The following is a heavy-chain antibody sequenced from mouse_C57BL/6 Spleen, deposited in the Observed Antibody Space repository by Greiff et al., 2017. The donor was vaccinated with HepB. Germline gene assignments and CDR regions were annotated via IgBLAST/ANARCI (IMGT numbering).Heavy chain of an antibody. CDR3: ARSYYYGSSRYYYAMDY. Sequence: VQLKQSGPELVKPGASVKISCKASGYSFTGYYMNWVKQSPEKSLEWIGEINPSTGGTTYNQKFKAKATLTVDKSSSTAYMQLKSLTSEDSAVYYCARSYYYGSSRYYYAMDYWGQGTSVTVSS. J-gene: IGHJ4*01. D-gene: IGHD1-1*01. CDR2: INPSTGGT. CDR1: GYSFTGYY. V-gene: IGHV1-42*01.